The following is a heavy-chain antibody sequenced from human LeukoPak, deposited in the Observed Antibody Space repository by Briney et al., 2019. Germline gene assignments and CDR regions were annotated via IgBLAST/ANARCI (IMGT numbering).Heavy chain of an antibody. CDR1: GGTFSSYA. CDR2: INPSGGST. J-gene: IGHJ3*02. CDR3: ARGGGLLWFGDAFDI. Sequence: GASVKVSCKASGGTFSSYAISWVRQAPGQGLEWMGIINPSGGSTSYAQKFQGRVTMTRDTSTSTVYMELSSLRSEDTAVYYCARGGGLLWFGDAFDIWGQGTMVTVSS. V-gene: IGHV1-46*01. D-gene: IGHD3-10*01.